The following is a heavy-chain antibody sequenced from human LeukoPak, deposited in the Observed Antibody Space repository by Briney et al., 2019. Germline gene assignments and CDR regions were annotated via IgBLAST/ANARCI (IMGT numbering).Heavy chain of an antibody. CDR2: ISHSGSA. CDR1: GGSISSGVYY. V-gene: IGHV4-31*03. D-gene: IGHD2-15*01. Sequence: SETLSLTCTVSGGSISSGVYYWSWIRQHPGKGLEWIGYISHSGSAYYNPSLKSRVTISLDTSKNQFSLKLSSVTAADTAVYFCARDSGGGFDYWGQGTLVTVSS. CDR3: ARDSGGGFDY. J-gene: IGHJ4*02.